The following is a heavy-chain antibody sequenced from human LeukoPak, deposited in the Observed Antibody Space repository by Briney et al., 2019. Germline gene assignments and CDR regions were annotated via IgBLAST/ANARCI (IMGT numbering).Heavy chain of an antibody. D-gene: IGHD4-11*01. V-gene: IGHV3-23*01. Sequence: GGYLRLSCAVSGFTFSSYAVSWVRQAPGKGLEWVSDISGSGDTTYYADSVQGRFTISRDNSKNIVHPEMNSLRAEDTAVYYCAKSLSLQYGSHWGQGTLVTVSS. J-gene: IGHJ4*02. CDR1: GFTFSSYA. CDR3: AKSLSLQYGSH. CDR2: ISGSGDTT.